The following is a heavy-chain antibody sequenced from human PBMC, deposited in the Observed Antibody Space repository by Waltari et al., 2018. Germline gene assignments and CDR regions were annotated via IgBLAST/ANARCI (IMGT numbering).Heavy chain of an antibody. D-gene: IGHD5-12*01. V-gene: IGHV4-34*01. CDR3: VGGRRWLQLHY. CDR1: GGSFSSYF. J-gene: IGHJ4*02. CDR2: INHSGGT. Sequence: QVQLQQWGAGIMKPSETLSLTCAVSGGSFSSYFWSWIRQPPGKGLEWIGEINHSGGTRYNPSLESRVTISVDTSKNHVSLKLTSVKAADTAVYFCVGGRRWLQLHYWGPGTLVTVSS.